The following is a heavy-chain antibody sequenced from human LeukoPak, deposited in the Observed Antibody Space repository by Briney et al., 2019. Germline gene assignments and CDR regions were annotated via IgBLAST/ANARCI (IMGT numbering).Heavy chain of an antibody. V-gene: IGHV3-23*01. CDR2: ISGSGGST. Sequence: QPGGSLRLSCAAPGFTFSSYAMSWVRQAPGKGLEWVSAISGSGGSTYYADSVKGRFTISRDNSKNTLYLQMNSLRAEDTAVYYCAKVGYDSSGFDYWGQGTLVTVSS. J-gene: IGHJ4*02. D-gene: IGHD3-22*01. CDR3: AKVGYDSSGFDY. CDR1: GFTFSSYA.